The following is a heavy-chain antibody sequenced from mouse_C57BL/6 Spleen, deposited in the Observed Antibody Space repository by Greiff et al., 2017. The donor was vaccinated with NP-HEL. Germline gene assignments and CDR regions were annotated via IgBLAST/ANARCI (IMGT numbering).Heavy chain of an antibody. D-gene: IGHD1-3*01. CDR1: GFTFSSYA. J-gene: IGHJ1*03. Sequence: EVKLMESGEGLVKPGGSLKLSCAASGFTFSSYAMSWVRQTPEKRLEWVAYISSGGDYIYYADTVKGRFTISRDNARNTLYLQMSSLKSEDTAMYYCTRQSGGTGYFDVWGTATTVTVSS. V-gene: IGHV5-9-1*02. CDR2: ISSGGDYI. CDR3: TRQSGGTGYFDV.